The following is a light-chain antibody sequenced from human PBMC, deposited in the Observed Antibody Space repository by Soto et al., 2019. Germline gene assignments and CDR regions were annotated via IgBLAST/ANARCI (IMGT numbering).Light chain of an antibody. V-gene: IGKV3-20*01. J-gene: IGKJ1*01. CDR2: GAS. Sequence: EIVFTQSPGTLSLSPGERATLSCRASQSVSNNYLAWYQQKPGQAPRLLIYGASRRATGIPDRFTGSGSGTDFTLTISRLEPEDFAVYYCQQYVSSPWAFGQGTKVDIK. CDR1: QSVSNNY. CDR3: QQYVSSPWA.